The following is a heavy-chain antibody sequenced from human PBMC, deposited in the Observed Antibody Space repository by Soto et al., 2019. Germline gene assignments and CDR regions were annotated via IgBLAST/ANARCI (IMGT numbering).Heavy chain of an antibody. V-gene: IGHV4-4*07. D-gene: IGHD3-3*02. CDR1: GRSMISYY. CDR2: IYTGGNT. CDR3: AREGDDRHFFFDS. Sequence: SETLSLTCNVSGRSMISYYWSWIRQPAGKGLEWIGRIYTGGNTNYNPSLKSRVTMSVDTSKSQFSLSLISVTAADTAVYYCAREGDDRHFFFDSWGQGTLVTVS. J-gene: IGHJ4*02.